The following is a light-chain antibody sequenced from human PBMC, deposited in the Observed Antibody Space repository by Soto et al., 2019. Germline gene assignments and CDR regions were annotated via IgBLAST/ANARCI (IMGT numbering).Light chain of an antibody. V-gene: IGKV1-5*03. J-gene: IGKJ2*01. CDR2: KAT. CDR3: QQYNDFQYT. Sequence: DIQMTQSPSTLSASVGDGVTITCRASQRIGSWLAWYQQKPGKAPKLLIYKATNVQSGVPSRFSGSGSGTDFSLTISSLQPVDSATYFCQQYNDFQYTFGPGTKLEI. CDR1: QRIGSW.